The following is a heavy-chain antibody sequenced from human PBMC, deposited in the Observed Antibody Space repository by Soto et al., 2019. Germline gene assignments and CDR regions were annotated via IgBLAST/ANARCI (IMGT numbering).Heavy chain of an antibody. Sequence: SQTLSLTCAISGDSVSSNSAACNWIRQSPSRGLEWLGRTYYRSKWYNDYAVSVKSRITINPDTSKNQFSLQLNSVTPEDTAVYYCARNNRRYCSSTSCYGEHYFDYWGQGTLVTVSS. V-gene: IGHV6-1*01. CDR2: TYYRSKWYN. J-gene: IGHJ4*02. CDR1: GDSVSSNSAA. CDR3: ARNNRRYCSSTSCYGEHYFDY. D-gene: IGHD2-2*01.